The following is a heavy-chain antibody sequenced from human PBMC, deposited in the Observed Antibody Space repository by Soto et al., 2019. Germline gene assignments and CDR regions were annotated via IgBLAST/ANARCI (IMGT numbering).Heavy chain of an antibody. CDR3: ARLPIGDYGSGSYFFYYYYGMDV. J-gene: IGHJ6*02. D-gene: IGHD3-10*01. CDR2: ISSSSGYI. Sequence: GGSLRLSCAASGFTFSSYSMNWVRQAPGKGLEWVSCISSSSGYIYYADSVKGRFTISRDNAKDSLYLQMNSLRAEDTAVYYCARLPIGDYGSGSYFFYYYYGMDVWGQGTTVTVSS. CDR1: GFTFSSYS. V-gene: IGHV3-21*01.